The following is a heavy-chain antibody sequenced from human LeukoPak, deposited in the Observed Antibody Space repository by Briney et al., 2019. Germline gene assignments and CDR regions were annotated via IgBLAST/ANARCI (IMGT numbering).Heavy chain of an antibody. CDR2: ITTDGSNT. V-gene: IGHV3-74*01. CDR3: AKDRSRQLVTYYYGMDV. D-gene: IGHD6-13*01. J-gene: IGHJ6*04. Sequence: GGPLRLSWAASGFTFSRFWMHWVRQAPGKGLVWVSRITTDGSNTIYADSEKRRFTISRDTAKNTCYLQMNSQTADDATVFYSAKDRSRQLVTYYYGMDVGGEGPTVTVPS. CDR1: GFTFSRFW.